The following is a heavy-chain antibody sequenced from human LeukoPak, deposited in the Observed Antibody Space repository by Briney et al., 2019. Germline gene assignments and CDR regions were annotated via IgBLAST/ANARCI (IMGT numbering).Heavy chain of an antibody. CDR3: ARGRENTIFGGVSAQGDYYFDY. CDR2: IYYSGSN. V-gene: IGHV4-39*07. Sequence: PSETLSLTCTVSGGSISSSSYYWGWIRQPPGKGLEWIGSIYYSGSNYYNPSLKSRATISVDTSKNQFSQKLSSVTAADTAGYYCARGRENTIFGGVSAQGDYYFDYWGQGTLVTVSS. D-gene: IGHD3-3*01. J-gene: IGHJ4*02. CDR1: GGSISSSSYY.